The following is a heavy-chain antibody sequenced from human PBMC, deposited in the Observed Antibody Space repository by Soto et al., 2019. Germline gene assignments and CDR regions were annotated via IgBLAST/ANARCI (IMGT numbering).Heavy chain of an antibody. V-gene: IGHV3-33*01. J-gene: IGHJ5*02. CDR2: IWYDGSNK. CDR1: GFTFSSYG. CDR3: ARDFTVVVPAEYNWFDP. Sequence: GGSLRLSCAASGFTFSSYGMHWVRQAPGKGLEWVAVIWYDGSNKYYADSVKGRFTISRDNSKNTLYLQMNSLRAEDTAVYYCARDFTVVVPAEYNWFDPWGQGTLVTVSS. D-gene: IGHD2-2*01.